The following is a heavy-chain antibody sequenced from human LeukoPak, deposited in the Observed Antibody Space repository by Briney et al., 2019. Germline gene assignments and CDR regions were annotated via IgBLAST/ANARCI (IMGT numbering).Heavy chain of an antibody. CDR1: GFTFDDYA. Sequence: GRSLRLSCAASGFTFDDYAMHWVRQAPGKGLEWVSGISWNSGSIGYADSVKGRFTISRDNAKNSLYLQMNSLRAEDTALYYCAKDSRSSWFNSFDPWGQGTLVTVSS. CDR2: ISWNSGSI. J-gene: IGHJ5*02. V-gene: IGHV3-9*01. D-gene: IGHD6-13*01. CDR3: AKDSRSSWFNSFDP.